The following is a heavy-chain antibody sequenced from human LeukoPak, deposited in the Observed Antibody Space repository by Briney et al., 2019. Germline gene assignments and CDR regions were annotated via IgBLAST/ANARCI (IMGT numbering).Heavy chain of an antibody. J-gene: IGHJ4*02. CDR1: GFTFSSYY. CDR3: AKAEPTSGYF. CDR2: ISSVGGST. V-gene: IGHV3-23*01. Sequence: QSGGSLRLSCAASGFTFSSYYMSWVRQSPGKGLEWVSPISSVGGSTFYADSVKGRFTISTDNSKNTLYLEMDSLRAEDTAVYYCAKAEPTSGYFWGQGTLVTVS. D-gene: IGHD1-14*01.